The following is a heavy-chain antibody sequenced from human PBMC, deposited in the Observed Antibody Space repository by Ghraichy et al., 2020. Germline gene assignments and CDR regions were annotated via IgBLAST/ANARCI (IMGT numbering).Heavy chain of an antibody. D-gene: IGHD3-22*01. CDR3: ARDKPYYYDTTGYYYTPDAFEI. Sequence: SPTLSLTCTVSGGSISSGNNYWSWLRQSAGKGLEWIGRIYTSGRTYYNPSLRSRVTISLDTSKNQFSLKLSSVTAADTAVYFCARDKPYYYDTTGYYYTPDAFEIWGQGTKVTVSS. CDR1: GGSISSGNNY. V-gene: IGHV4-61*02. J-gene: IGHJ3*02. CDR2: IYTSGRT.